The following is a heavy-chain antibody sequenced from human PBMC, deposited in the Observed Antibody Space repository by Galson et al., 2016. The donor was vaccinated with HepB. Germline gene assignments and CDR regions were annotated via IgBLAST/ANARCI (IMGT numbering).Heavy chain of an antibody. CDR2: IGSAEDT. Sequence: SLRLSCAASGFTFNIYDMHWVRQATGRGLEWVSAIGSAEDTYYPGSVKGRFTISRENAENSVYLQMNDLRAGDTAIYYCARGRTVTGFDYWGQGTLVTVSS. CDR1: GFTFNIYD. CDR3: ARGRTVTGFDY. V-gene: IGHV3-13*04. D-gene: IGHD1-14*01. J-gene: IGHJ4*02.